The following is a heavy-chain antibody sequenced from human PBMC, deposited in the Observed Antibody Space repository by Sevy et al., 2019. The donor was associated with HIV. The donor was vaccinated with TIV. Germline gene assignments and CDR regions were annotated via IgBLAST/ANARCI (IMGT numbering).Heavy chain of an antibody. V-gene: IGHV3-48*02. Sequence: GGSLRLSCAASGFSFSSSSMNWLRQAPGKGLEWLAYITRDGKTKYYADFVKGRFTISRDNAQNSLFLQLNSLRDDDTAVYYCARDYSGSYYRFDLWGTEPWSPSPQ. J-gene: IGHJ4*01. D-gene: IGHD1-26*01. CDR2: ITRDGKTK. CDR3: ARDYSGSYYRFDL. CDR1: GFSFSSSS.